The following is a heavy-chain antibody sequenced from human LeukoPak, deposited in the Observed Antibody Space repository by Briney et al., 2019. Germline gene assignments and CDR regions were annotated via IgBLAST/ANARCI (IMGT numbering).Heavy chain of an antibody. V-gene: IGHV1-69*02. CDR3: ATQRGGDTIFRVVTGYFQH. CDR2: IIPILGIA. J-gene: IGHJ1*01. D-gene: IGHD3-3*01. Sequence: SVKVSCKDSGGTFTSYTISWVRQAPGQGLECMGRIIPILGIANSAQKFQGRVTITADKSTSTAYMELNSLGSEDTAVYYCATQRGGDTIFRVVTGYFQHWGQGTLVTVST. CDR1: GGTFTSYT.